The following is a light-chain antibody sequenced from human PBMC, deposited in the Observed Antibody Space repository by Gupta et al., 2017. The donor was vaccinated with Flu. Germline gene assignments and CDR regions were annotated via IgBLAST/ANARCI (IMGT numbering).Light chain of an antibody. CDR2: GEN. J-gene: IGLJ1*01. Sequence: SSELTQDPAVSVALGQTVRITCQGDSLRGYFASWYQQKPGQAPVLVIYGENNRPSGIPDRFSGSSSGITASLTITGAQAEDEADYYCNSRDISSNHYVFGTGTKVTVL. V-gene: IGLV3-19*01. CDR1: SLRGYF. CDR3: NSRDISSNHYV.